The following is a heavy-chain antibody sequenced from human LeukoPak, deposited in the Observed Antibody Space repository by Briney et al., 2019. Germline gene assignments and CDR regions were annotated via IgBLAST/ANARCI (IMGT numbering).Heavy chain of an antibody. Sequence: GGSLRLSCAASGFTFSSYWMSWVRQAPGKGLEWVANIKQDGSEKYYVDSVKGRFTISRDNTKNSLYLQMNSLRVEDTAVFYCARDQYDTWSRRGNFDSWGQGTLVIVSS. CDR3: ARDQYDTWSRRGNFDS. CDR1: GFTFSSYW. V-gene: IGHV3-7*03. CDR2: IKQDGSEK. J-gene: IGHJ4*02. D-gene: IGHD3-3*01.